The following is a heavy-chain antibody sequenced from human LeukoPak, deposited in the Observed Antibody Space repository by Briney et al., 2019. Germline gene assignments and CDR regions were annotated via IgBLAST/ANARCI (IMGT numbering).Heavy chain of an antibody. CDR2: INPNSGGT. CDR1: GYTFTGYY. CDR3: ARADLGYCSSTSCYTMDY. Sequence: ASLKVSCKASGYTFTGYYMHWVRQAPGQGLEWMGWINPNSGGTNYAQKFQGRVTMTRDTSISTAYMELSRLRSDDTAVYYCARADLGYCSSTSCYTMDYWGQGTLVTVSS. D-gene: IGHD2-2*02. V-gene: IGHV1-2*02. J-gene: IGHJ4*02.